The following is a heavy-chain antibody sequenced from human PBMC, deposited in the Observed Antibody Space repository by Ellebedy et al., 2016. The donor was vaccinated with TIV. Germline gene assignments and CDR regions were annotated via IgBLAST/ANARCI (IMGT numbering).Heavy chain of an antibody. V-gene: IGHV3-33*06. CDR3: AKFRSSGWYWWDY. D-gene: IGHD6-19*01. J-gene: IGHJ4*02. CDR1: GFSFSNFW. Sequence: PGGSLRLSCAAWGFSFSNFWMSWVRQAPGKGLEWVAVIWYDGSNKYYADSVKGRFTISRDNSKNTLYLQMNSLRAEDTAVYYCAKFRSSGWYWWDYWGQGTLVTVSS. CDR2: IWYDGSNK.